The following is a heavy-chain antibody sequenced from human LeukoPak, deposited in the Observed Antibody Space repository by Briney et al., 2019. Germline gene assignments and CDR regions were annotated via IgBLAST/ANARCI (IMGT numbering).Heavy chain of an antibody. CDR3: ARSAHNYDFWSGYFDAFDI. CDR2: IIPIFGTA. CDR1: GGTFSSYA. D-gene: IGHD3-3*01. V-gene: IGHV1-69*13. Sequence: SVKVSCKASGGTFSSYAISWVRQAPGQGLEWMGRIIPIFGTANYAQKFQGRVTITADESTSTAYMELSSLRSEDTAVYYCARSAHNYDFWSGYFDAFDIWGQGTMVTVSS. J-gene: IGHJ3*02.